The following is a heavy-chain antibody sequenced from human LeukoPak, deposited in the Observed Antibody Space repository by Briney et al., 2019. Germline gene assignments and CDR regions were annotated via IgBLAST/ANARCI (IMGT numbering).Heavy chain of an antibody. CDR3: TRLSIAAAGTGFDY. D-gene: IGHD6-13*01. CDR1: GFTFSGSA. V-gene: IGHV3-73*01. J-gene: IGHJ4*02. CDR2: IRSKANSYAT. Sequence: GGSLRLSCAASGFTFSGSAMHWVPQASGKGLEWVGRIRSKANSYATAYAASVKGRFTISRDDSKNTAYLQMNSLKTEDTAVYYCTRLSIAAAGTGFDYWGQGTLVTVSS.